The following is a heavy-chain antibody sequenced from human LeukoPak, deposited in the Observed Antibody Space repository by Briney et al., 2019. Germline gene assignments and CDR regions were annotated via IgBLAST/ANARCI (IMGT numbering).Heavy chain of an antibody. V-gene: IGHV1-2*02. CDR2: TSPNSGGT. Sequence: ASVKVSCKASGYDFTGFFMHWVRQAPGQGLEWMGWTSPNSGGTNYAQKFQGRVTMTRDTSISTAYMELNRLTSDDTAVYYCARDGNFDIWGQGTVVTVSS. CDR3: ARDGNFDI. CDR1: GYDFTGFF. D-gene: IGHD4-23*01. J-gene: IGHJ3*02.